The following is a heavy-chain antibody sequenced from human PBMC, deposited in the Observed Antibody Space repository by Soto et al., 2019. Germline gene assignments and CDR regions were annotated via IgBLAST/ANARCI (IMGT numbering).Heavy chain of an antibody. V-gene: IGHV3-21*01. CDR3: ARDLGSEAY. CDR2: ISSSSSYV. CDR1: GFTFSSYS. Sequence: EVQLVESGGGLVKPGGSLRLSCAATGFTFSSYSMNWVRQAPGKGLEWVSSISSSSSYVYYADSVKGRFTISRDNAKNSLYLQMNSLRAEDTAVYYCARDLGSEAYWGQGTLVTVSS. D-gene: IGHD3-16*01. J-gene: IGHJ4*02.